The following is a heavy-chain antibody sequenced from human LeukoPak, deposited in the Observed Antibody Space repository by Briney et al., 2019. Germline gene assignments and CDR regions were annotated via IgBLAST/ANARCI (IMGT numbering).Heavy chain of an antibody. D-gene: IGHD2-15*01. CDR1: GFTFSSYG. Sequence: PGRSLRLSCAASGFTFSSYGMHWVRQAPGKGLEWVSVIYSGGSTDYADSVKGRFTISRDNSKNTVYLQMNSLRAEDTAVYYCARESCSVGSCYLSVYWGQGTLVTVSS. J-gene: IGHJ4*02. CDR2: IYSGGST. CDR3: ARESCSVGSCYLSVY. V-gene: IGHV3-53*01.